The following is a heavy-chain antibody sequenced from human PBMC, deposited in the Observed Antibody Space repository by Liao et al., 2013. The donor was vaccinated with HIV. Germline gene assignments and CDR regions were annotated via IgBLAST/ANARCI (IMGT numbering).Heavy chain of an antibody. J-gene: IGHJ6*03. CDR1: GGSIGSGSYY. Sequence: ELVQESGPRLVKPSETLSLTCTVSGGSIGSGSYYWSWIRQSAGKGLEWIGRIHTTGSTNYNPSLKSRVTISVDTSTNQFSLKVSSVTAADTAVYYCARDQNTAMVNYYYYMDVWGKGTTVTVSS. V-gene: IGHV4-61*02. D-gene: IGHD5-18*01. CDR3: ARDQNTAMVNYYYYMDV. CDR2: IHTTGST.